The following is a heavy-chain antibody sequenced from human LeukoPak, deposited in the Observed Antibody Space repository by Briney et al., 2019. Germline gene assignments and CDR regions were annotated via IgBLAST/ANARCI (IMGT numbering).Heavy chain of an antibody. D-gene: IGHD3-22*01. V-gene: IGHV1-46*01. CDR1: GYTFTSYY. Sequence: ASVKVSCKASGYTFTSYYMHWVRQAPGQGLEWMGIINPSGGSTSYAQKFQGRVTMTRDMSTSTVYMELSSLRSEDTAVYYCASVYYYDSSGYYYDYWGQGALVTVSS. J-gene: IGHJ4*02. CDR3: ASVYYYDSSGYYYDY. CDR2: INPSGGST.